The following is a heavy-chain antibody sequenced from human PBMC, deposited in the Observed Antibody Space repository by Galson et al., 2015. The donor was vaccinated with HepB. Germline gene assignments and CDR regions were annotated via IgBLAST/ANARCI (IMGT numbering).Heavy chain of an antibody. D-gene: IGHD4-23*01. V-gene: IGHV3-30*18. J-gene: IGHJ4*02. Sequence: SLRLSCAASGFTFSSYGMHWVRQAPGKGLEWVAVISYDGSNKYYADSVKGRFTISRDNSKNTLYLQMNSLRAEDTAVYYCAKDLTDYGGNSWANYWGQGTLVTVSS. CDR3: AKDLTDYGGNSWANY. CDR1: GFTFSSYG. CDR2: ISYDGSNK.